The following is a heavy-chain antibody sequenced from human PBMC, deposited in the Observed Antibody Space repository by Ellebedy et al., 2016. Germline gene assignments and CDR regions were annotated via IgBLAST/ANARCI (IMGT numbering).Heavy chain of an antibody. CDR3: ARYGLSGTFDL. J-gene: IGHJ4*02. CDR1: GFTFSNAW. V-gene: IGHV3-7*03. CDR2: IRSDESEK. Sequence: GESLKISCAASGFTFSNAWMNWVRQAPGKGLEWVANIRSDESEKYFKDSVKGRFTISRDNAKNSVYLQMNSLRVEDTAMYYCARYGLSGTFDLWGQGTPVTVSS. D-gene: IGHD3-10*01.